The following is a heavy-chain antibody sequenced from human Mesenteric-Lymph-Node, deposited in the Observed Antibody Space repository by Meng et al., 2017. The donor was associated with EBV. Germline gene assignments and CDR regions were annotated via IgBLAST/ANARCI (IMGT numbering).Heavy chain of an antibody. CDR2: IIPIFGTA. CDR3: ATTQWELPEDY. V-gene: IGHV1-69*06. Sequence: QVQLVQSGAEVKKPGSSVKVSCKASGGTFSSYAISWVRQAPGQGLEWMGGIIPIFGTANYAQKFQGRVTMTEDTSTDTAYMELSSLRSEDTAVYYCATTQWELPEDYWGQGTLVTVSS. J-gene: IGHJ4*02. D-gene: IGHD1-26*01. CDR1: GGTFSSYA.